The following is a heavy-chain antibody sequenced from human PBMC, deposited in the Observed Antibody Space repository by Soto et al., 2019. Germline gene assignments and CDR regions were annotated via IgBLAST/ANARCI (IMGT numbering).Heavy chain of an antibody. CDR2: ISYDGSYK. CDR3: AKDRNDPDDY. J-gene: IGHJ4*02. Sequence: QVQLVESGGGVVKPGRSLRLSCAASGFTFSSYGMHWVRQAPGKGLEWVAVISYDGSYKNYAGSVKGRFTISRDNSKNTLYLQMNSLKAEDTAVYYCAKDRNDPDDYWGQGNLVTVSS. CDR1: GFTFSSYG. V-gene: IGHV3-30*18. D-gene: IGHD1-1*01.